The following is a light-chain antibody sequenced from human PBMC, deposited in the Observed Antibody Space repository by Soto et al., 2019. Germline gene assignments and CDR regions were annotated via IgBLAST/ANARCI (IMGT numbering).Light chain of an antibody. CDR3: SSCATSSTLHV. J-gene: IGLJ1*01. CDR1: SSDVGGYNY. Sequence: QSVLTQPASLSGSPGESITISCTGASSDVGGYNYVSWYQQHPGKAPKLIIYDVSNRPSGVSDRFSGSKSGNTASLTISGLQTEDEADYFCSSCATSSTLHVFGTGTKVTVL. V-gene: IGLV2-14*01. CDR2: DVS.